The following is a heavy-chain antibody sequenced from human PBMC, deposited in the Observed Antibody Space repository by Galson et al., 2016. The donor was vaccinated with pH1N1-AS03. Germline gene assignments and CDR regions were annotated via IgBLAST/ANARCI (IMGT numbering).Heavy chain of an antibody. CDR3: ARSQSFYVDYLDN. CDR1: GFTFRSYG. J-gene: IGHJ4*02. CDR2: ISYDESKK. V-gene: IGHV3-30*03. D-gene: IGHD3-10*02. Sequence: SLRLSCAASGFTFRSYGMHWVRQTPGKGLQWVAVISYDESKKLYADSVRGRSTISRDNSKNTLYLQMNSLRPEDTAVYFCARSQSFYVDYLDNWGQGTLVTVSS.